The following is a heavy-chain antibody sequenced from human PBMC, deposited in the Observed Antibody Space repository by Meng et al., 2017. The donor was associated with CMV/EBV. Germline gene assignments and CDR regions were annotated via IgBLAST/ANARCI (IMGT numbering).Heavy chain of an antibody. V-gene: IGHV4-34*01. Sequence: QLRLRQWGVAWLRPSETLPLPCAFCGGYFSGYYWSWIRQPPGKGLEWIGEINHSGSTNYSPSLKSRVTISVDTSKNQFSLKLSSVTAADTAVYYCARGVGGWFDPWGQGTLVTVSS. CDR3: ARGVGGWFDP. J-gene: IGHJ5*02. CDR1: GGYFSGYY. CDR2: INHSGST. D-gene: IGHD1-26*01.